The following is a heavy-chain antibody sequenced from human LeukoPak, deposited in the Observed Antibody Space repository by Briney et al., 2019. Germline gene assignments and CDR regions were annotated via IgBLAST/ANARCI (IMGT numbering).Heavy chain of an antibody. CDR1: GGSFSGYY. J-gene: IGHJ4*02. Sequence: SETLSLTCAVYGGSFSGYYWSWIRQPPGKGLEWIGEINHSGSTNYNPSLKSRLTISVDTSKNQFSLKLSSVTAADTAVYYCARAPYSGSSYRHIDYWGQGTLITVSS. CDR2: INHSGST. D-gene: IGHD6-6*01. V-gene: IGHV4-34*01. CDR3: ARAPYSGSSYRHIDY.